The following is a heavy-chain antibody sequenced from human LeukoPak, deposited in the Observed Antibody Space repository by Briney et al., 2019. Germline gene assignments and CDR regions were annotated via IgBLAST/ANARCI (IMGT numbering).Heavy chain of an antibody. Sequence: GGSLRLSCAASGFTVSSNYMSWVRQAPGKGLKWVSVIYSGGSTYYADSVKGRFTISRDNSKNTLYLQMNSLRAEDTAVYYCARDGGMGATYYFDYWGQGTLVTVSS. V-gene: IGHV3-53*01. J-gene: IGHJ4*02. D-gene: IGHD1-26*01. CDR2: IYSGGST. CDR1: GFTVSSNY. CDR3: ARDGGMGATYYFDY.